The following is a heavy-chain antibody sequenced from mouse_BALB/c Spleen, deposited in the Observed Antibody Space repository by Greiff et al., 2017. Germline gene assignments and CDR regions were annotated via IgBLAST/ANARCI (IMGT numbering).Heavy chain of an antibody. V-gene: IGHV14-3*02. CDR2: IDPANGNT. D-gene: IGHD1-2*01. J-gene: IGHJ2*01. CDR3: ARLTAYYFDY. CDR1: GFNIKDTY. Sequence: VHVKQSGAELVKPGASVKLSCTASGFNIKDTYMHWVKQRPEQGLEWIGRIDPANGNTKYDPKFQGKATITADTSSNTAYLQLSSLTSEDTAVYYCARLTAYYFDYWGQGTTLTVSS.